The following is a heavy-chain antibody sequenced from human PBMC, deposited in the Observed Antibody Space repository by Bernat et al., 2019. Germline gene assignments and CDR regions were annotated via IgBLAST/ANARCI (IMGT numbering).Heavy chain of an antibody. Sequence: QVQLVESGGGVVQPGRSLRLSCAASGFTFSSYAMHWVRQAPGKGLEWVAVISYDGINKYYAYSVKGRFTISRDNSKNTLYLQMNSLRAEDTAVYYCARDRRGTDSGGMDVWGQGTTVTVSS. CDR2: ISYDGINK. J-gene: IGHJ6*02. D-gene: IGHD3-16*01. CDR3: ARDRRGTDSGGMDV. CDR1: GFTFSSYA. V-gene: IGHV3-30-3*01.